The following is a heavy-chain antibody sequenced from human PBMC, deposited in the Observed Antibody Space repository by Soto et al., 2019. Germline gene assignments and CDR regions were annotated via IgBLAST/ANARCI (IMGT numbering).Heavy chain of an antibody. V-gene: IGHV1-69*13. J-gene: IGHJ5*02. CDR2: IIPIFGTA. CDR1: GGTFSSYA. D-gene: IGHD1-1*01. Sequence: SVKVSCKASGGTFSSYAISWVRQAPGQGLEWMGGIIPIFGTANYAQKFQGRVTITADESTSTAYMELSSLRSEDTAVYYCARANEALLNWFDPWGQGTLVTVSS. CDR3: ARANEALLNWFDP.